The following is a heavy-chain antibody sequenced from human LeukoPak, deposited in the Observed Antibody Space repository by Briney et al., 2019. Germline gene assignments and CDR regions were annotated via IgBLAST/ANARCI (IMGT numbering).Heavy chain of an antibody. CDR2: MYTSGST. Sequence: PSETLSLTCCVSVGSISSYYWSWIRQPAGKQPEWIRRMYTSGSTYYYSSLKSRVTMSAATSKNQFSLKLTTVTAADTSVYYCAREGGPGGDYGSIDSWGQGTLVTVSS. J-gene: IGHJ4*02. D-gene: IGHD4-17*01. V-gene: IGHV4-4*07. CDR3: AREGGPGGDYGSIDS. CDR1: VGSISSYY.